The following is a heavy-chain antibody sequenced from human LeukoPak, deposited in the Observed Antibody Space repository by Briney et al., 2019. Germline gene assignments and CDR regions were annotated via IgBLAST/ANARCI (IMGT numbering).Heavy chain of an antibody. J-gene: IGHJ4*02. CDR1: GYTFTSYA. Sequence: ASVKVSCKASGYTFTSYAMHWVRQAPGQRLEWMGWINAGNGNTKYSQKFQGRVTITRDTSASTAYMELRSLRSDDTAVYYCARDAGRFGELLPFDYWGQGTLVTVSS. V-gene: IGHV1-3*01. D-gene: IGHD3-10*01. CDR3: ARDAGRFGELLPFDY. CDR2: INAGNGNT.